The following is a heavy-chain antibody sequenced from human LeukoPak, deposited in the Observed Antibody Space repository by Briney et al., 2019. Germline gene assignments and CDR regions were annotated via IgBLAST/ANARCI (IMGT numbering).Heavy chain of an antibody. Sequence: GGSLRLSCAASGFTYSHYGMHWVRQAPGKGLEWVAVIWSDGTEQYYADAVKGRFIISRDNSRNTLYLQMNSLRAEDTAVCYCAKDAERGFDYSNSLQYWGQGTLVTVSS. CDR1: GFTYSHYG. J-gene: IGHJ4*02. D-gene: IGHD4-11*01. CDR3: AKDAERGFDYSNSLQY. V-gene: IGHV3-33*06. CDR2: IWSDGTEQ.